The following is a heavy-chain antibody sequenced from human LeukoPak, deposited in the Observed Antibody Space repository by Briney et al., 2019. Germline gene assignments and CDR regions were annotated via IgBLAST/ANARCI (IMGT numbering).Heavy chain of an antibody. Sequence: GGSLRLSCAASGFTFSSYAMSWVRQAPGKGLEWVSAISGSGGSTYYADSVKGRFTISRDNAKNSLYLQMNSLRAEDTAVYYCARAGGSGTVDYWGHGTLVTVSS. CDR2: ISGSGGST. V-gene: IGHV3-23*01. J-gene: IGHJ4*01. CDR3: ARAGGSGTVDY. CDR1: GFTFSSYA. D-gene: IGHD3-10*01.